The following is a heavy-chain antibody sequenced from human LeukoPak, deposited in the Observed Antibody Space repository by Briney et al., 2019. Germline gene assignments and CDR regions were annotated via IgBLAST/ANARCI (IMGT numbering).Heavy chain of an antibody. V-gene: IGHV1-2*02. Sequence: ASVTVSFTGSAYTFTFYNKHWHRHAPGQGHGRRGWSNRNCCGTNDAQNFQGTVSMTSDTSIGTAYMELSRLRSDDTAVYYCAREGGGNSFDPWGQGTLVTVSS. CDR2: SNRNCCGT. CDR1: AYTFTFYN. D-gene: IGHD4-23*01. CDR3: AREGGGNSFDP. J-gene: IGHJ5*02.